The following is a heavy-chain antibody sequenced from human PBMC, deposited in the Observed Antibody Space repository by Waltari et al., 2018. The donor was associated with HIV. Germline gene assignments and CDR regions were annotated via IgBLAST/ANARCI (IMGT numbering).Heavy chain of an antibody. D-gene: IGHD3-10*01. V-gene: IGHV3-7*01. J-gene: IGHJ4*02. Sequence: EVKLVESGGGLVQPGGSMRLSCAASGFTFSSYWMSCVRQAPGKGLSGGDTINEDDVWKYCVDSLNVRFTISLDNAENYLYLQMNSLSAEDTALYYCARWGFYGSGSKVNWGQGTLVTVSS. CDR2: INEDDVWK. CDR3: ARWGFYGSGSKVN. CDR1: GFTFSSYW.